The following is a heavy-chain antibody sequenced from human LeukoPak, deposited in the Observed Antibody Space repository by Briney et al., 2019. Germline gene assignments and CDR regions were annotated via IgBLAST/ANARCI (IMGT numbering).Heavy chain of an antibody. CDR2: IYTSGST. CDR3: ARGRAVAAAATNAFDI. D-gene: IGHD2-15*01. Sequence: PSETLSLTCTVSGGSISSYYWSWIRQPAGKGLEWVGRIYTSGSTNYNPSLKSRVTMSVDPSKNQFSLKLSSVTAADTAVYYCARGRAVAAAATNAFDIWGQGTMVTVSS. J-gene: IGHJ3*02. CDR1: GGSISSYY. V-gene: IGHV4-4*07.